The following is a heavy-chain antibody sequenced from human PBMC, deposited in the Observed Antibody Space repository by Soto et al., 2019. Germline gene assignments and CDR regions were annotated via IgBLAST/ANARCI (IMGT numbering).Heavy chain of an antibody. CDR1: SGPSSSHN. CDR2: VYNTGGT. V-gene: IGHV4-59*08. J-gene: IGHJ6*02. D-gene: IGHD1-1*01. Sequence: QVHLQQSGPGLVKPSETLSLTCTVSSGPSSSHNWGWIRQSPGRGLEWIGYVYNTGGTSYNPSLKSRVTISADTSANHISLTLSSVTAADTAIYYCVRQGIGNLHGLGDVWGQGTTVSVSS. CDR3: VRQGIGNLHGLGDV.